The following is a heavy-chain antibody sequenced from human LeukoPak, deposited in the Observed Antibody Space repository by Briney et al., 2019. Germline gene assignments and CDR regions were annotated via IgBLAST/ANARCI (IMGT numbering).Heavy chain of an antibody. D-gene: IGHD5-18*01. CDR2: MNPNSGNT. V-gene: IGHV1-8*02. CDR1: GYTFTGYY. CDR3: ATGSDSYGYSIRD. J-gene: IGHJ4*02. Sequence: ASVKVSCKASGYTFTGYYMHWVRQATGQGLEWLGWMNPNSGNTGYAQKFQGRVTMTSNTSISTAFMELSSLGSEDTAVYYCATGSDSYGYSIRDWGQGTLVTVSS.